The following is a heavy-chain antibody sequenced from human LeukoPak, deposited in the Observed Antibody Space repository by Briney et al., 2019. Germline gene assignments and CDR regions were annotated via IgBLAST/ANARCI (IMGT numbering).Heavy chain of an antibody. Sequence: PGGSLRLSCAASGFTVSSNYMSWVRQAPGKGLEWVSVIYSGGSTYYADSVKGRFTISRDNSKNTLYLQMNSLRAEDTAVYYCARRGSIAGYYYMDVWGKGTTVTVSS. CDR2: IYSGGST. V-gene: IGHV3-66*01. J-gene: IGHJ6*03. D-gene: IGHD6-6*01. CDR3: ARRGSIAGYYYMDV. CDR1: GFTVSSNY.